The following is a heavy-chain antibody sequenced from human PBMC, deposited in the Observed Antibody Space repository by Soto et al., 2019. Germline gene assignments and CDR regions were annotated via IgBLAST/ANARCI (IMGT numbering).Heavy chain of an antibody. CDR3: ARXGKDGYNSPHYYYGMDV. CDR1: GYSFTIYW. Sequence: GESLKISCNGSGYSFTIYWIGWGRQMPGKGLEWMGIIYPGDSDTRYSPSFQGQVTISADKSISTAYLQWSSLKASDTAMYYCARXGKDGYNSPHYYYGMDVWGQGTTVTVSS. CDR2: IYPGDSDT. V-gene: IGHV5-51*01. D-gene: IGHD5-12*01. J-gene: IGHJ6*02.